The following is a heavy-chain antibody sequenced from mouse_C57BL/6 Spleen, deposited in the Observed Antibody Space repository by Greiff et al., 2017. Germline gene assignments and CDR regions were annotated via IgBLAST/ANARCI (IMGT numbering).Heavy chain of an antibody. CDR3: AREIYYGNYASMDY. D-gene: IGHD2-1*01. CDR1: GYAFSSSW. J-gene: IGHJ4*01. CDR2: IYPGDGDT. V-gene: IGHV1-82*01. Sequence: VQRVESGPELVKPGASVKISCKASGYAFSSSWMNWVKQRPGKGLEWIGRIYPGDGDTNYNGKFKGKATLTADKSSSTAYMQLSSLTSEDSAVYFCAREIYYGNYASMDYWGQGTSVTVSS.